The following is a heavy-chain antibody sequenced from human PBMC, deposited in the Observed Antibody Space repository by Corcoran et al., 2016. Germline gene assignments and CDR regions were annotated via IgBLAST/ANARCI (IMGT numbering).Heavy chain of an antibody. D-gene: IGHD2-15*01. J-gene: IGHJ4*02. V-gene: IGHV3-21*01. CDR2: ISSSSSYI. CDR3: ARALGSTPAPPDY. CDR1: GFTFSSYS. Sequence: EVQLVESGGGLVKPGGSLRLSCAASGFTFSSYSMNWVRQAPGKGLEWVSSISSSSSYIYYADSVKGRFIISRDNAKNSLYLQMNSLRAEDTAVYYCARALGSTPAPPDYWGQGTLVTVSS.